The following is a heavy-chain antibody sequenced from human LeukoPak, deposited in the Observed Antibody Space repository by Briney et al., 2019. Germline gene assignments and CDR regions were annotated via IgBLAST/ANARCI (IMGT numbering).Heavy chain of an antibody. D-gene: IGHD6-19*01. J-gene: IGHJ6*03. CDR2: ISGSGGST. CDR3: TTESSSNYNHYYMDV. V-gene: IGHV3-23*01. Sequence: GGSLRLSCAASGFTFSSYAMSWVRQAPGKGLEWVSAISGSGGSTYYADSVKGRFTISRDNSKNTLYLQMNSLRAEDTAVYYCTTESSSNYNHYYMDVWGKGTTVTVSS. CDR1: GFTFSSYA.